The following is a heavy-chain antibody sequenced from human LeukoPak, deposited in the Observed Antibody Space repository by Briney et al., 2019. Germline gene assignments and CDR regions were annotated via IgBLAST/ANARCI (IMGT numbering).Heavy chain of an antibody. CDR3: AAGDFRFLEWSYYFDY. J-gene: IGHJ4*02. V-gene: IGHV1-58*02. D-gene: IGHD3-3*01. Sequence: ASVKVSCKASGFTFTSSAMQWVRQARGQRLEWIGWIVVGGGNTNYAQKFQERVTITRDVSTSTAYMELSSLRSEDAAVYYCAAGDFRFLEWSYYFDYWGQGTLVTVSS. CDR2: IVVGGGNT. CDR1: GFTFTSSA.